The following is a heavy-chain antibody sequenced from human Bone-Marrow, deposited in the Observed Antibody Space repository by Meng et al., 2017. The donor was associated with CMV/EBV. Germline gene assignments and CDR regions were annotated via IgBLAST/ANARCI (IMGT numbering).Heavy chain of an antibody. J-gene: IGHJ6*02. CDR1: GFTFSSYA. Sequence: GESLKISCAASGFTFSSYAMHWVRQAPGTGLEWVAVISYDGSNKYYADSVKGRFTISRDNSKNTLYLQMNSLRAEDTAVYYCARDLGAAAGTGPPGGMDVWGQGTTVTVSS. CDR3: ARDLGAAAGTGPPGGMDV. V-gene: IGHV3-30-3*01. CDR2: ISYDGSNK. D-gene: IGHD6-13*01.